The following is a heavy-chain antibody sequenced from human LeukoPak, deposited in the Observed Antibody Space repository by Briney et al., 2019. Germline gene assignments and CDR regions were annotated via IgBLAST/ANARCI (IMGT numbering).Heavy chain of an antibody. D-gene: IGHD5-12*01. J-gene: IGHJ6*02. CDR1: GGSISSYY. V-gene: IGHV4-59*01. CDR2: IYYSGST. CDR3: ARDRGYDNDYYYYYGMDV. Sequence: SETLSLTCTVSGGSISSYYGSWIRQPPGKGLEWIGYIYYSGSTNYNPSLKSRVTISVDTSKNQFSLKLSSVTAADTAVYYCARDRGYDNDYYYYYGMDVWGQGTTVTVSS.